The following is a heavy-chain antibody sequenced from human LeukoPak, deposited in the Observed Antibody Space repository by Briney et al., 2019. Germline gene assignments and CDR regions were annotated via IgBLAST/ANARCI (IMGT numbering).Heavy chain of an antibody. J-gene: IGHJ6*02. D-gene: IGHD4-17*01. Sequence: SETLSPTCTVSGGSISYYYWSWIRQSPGKGLEWIGYIYYSGTTNYNPSLKSRVTISVDTSKNQFSLQLRSVTAADTAVYYCAREDPQTTVPEGMDVWGQGTTVTVS. CDR2: IYYSGTT. V-gene: IGHV4-59*01. CDR1: GGSISYYY. CDR3: AREDPQTTVPEGMDV.